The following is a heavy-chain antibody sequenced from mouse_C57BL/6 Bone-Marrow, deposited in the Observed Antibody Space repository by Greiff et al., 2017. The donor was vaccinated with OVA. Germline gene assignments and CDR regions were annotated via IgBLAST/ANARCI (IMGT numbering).Heavy chain of an antibody. J-gene: IGHJ4*01. D-gene: IGHD1-1*01. CDR2: INPGSGGT. CDR3: ARRTVVAYYAMDY. V-gene: IGHV1-54*01. Sequence: QVQLQQSGAELVRPGTSVKVSCKASGYAFTNYLIEWVKQRPGQGLEWIGVINPGSGGTNYNEKFKGKATLTVDKPSSTAYMQLSSLTSEDSAVYYWARRTVVAYYAMDYWGQGTSVTVSS. CDR1: GYAFTNYL.